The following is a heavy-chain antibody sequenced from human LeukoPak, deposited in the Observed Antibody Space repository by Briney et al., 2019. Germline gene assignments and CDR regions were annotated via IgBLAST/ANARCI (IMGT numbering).Heavy chain of an antibody. CDR2: ISHSGST. CDR1: DGSISSSNW. V-gene: IGHV4-4*02. Sequence: SETLSLTCAVSDGSISSSNWWSWVRQPPGKGLEWIGEISHSGSTNDNPSLKSRVTRSVDKSKNQFSLKLSSVTAADTAVYYCARDLVW. CDR3: ARDLV. J-gene: IGHJ3*01.